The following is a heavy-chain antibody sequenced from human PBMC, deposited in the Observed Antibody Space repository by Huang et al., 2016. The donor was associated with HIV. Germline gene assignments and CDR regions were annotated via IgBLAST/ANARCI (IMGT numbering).Heavy chain of an antibody. CDR3: ARSEVLVTAVPFDH. CDR2: IYPAGSDT. Sequence: EVQLVQSEAEVTKPGESLKISCRGSGYSVTNYWIGWVRQRPGEGLAWRGVIYPAGSDTRYSPSFQGQVTFSADKSTRTADLQWSSLQASDTAIYYCARSEVLVTAVPFDHWGQGTLVTVSS. J-gene: IGHJ4*02. D-gene: IGHD2-21*02. CDR1: GYSVTNYW. V-gene: IGHV5-51*03.